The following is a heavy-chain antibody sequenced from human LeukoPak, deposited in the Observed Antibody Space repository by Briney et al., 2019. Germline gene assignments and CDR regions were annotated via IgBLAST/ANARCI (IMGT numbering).Heavy chain of an antibody. Sequence: ASVKVSCKASGYPFTSYVISWVRQAPGQGLEWMGWISAYNGYTKYAQKVQGRLTMTTDTSTSTAYMELRSLRSDDTAVYYCARDTYGSGSISYYYYNYMDVWGKGTTVTVSS. CDR2: ISAYNGYT. J-gene: IGHJ6*03. CDR3: ARDTYGSGSISYYYYNYMDV. CDR1: GYPFTSYV. D-gene: IGHD3-3*01. V-gene: IGHV1-18*01.